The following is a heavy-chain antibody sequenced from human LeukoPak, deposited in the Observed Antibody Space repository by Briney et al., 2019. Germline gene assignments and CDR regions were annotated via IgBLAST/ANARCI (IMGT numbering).Heavy chain of an antibody. CDR2: ISAYNGNT. D-gene: IGHD3-3*01. CDR3: ARVAIFGVVTAYYFDY. V-gene: IGHV1-18*01. Sequence: GASVKVSCTASGYTFTSYGISWVRQAPGQGLEWRGWISAYNGNTNYAQKLQGRVTMNTDTSTSTDYMELRSLRSDDTAVYYCARVAIFGVVTAYYFDYWVQGTLVTVCS. J-gene: IGHJ4*02. CDR1: GYTFTSYG.